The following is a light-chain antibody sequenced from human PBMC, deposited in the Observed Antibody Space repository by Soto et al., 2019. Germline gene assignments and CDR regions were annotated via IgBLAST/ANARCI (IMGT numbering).Light chain of an antibody. J-gene: IGKJ1*01. CDR3: QQYYSTPTWT. Sequence: DIVMTQSQDSLAVSLGERATINCKSSQSVVYSSNNKNYLAWYQQKPGQPPKLLIYWASTRESGVPDRFSGSGSGTDFTLTISSLQAEDVAVYYCQQYYSTPTWTFGQGTKVDIK. CDR2: WAS. CDR1: QSVVYSSNNKNY. V-gene: IGKV4-1*01.